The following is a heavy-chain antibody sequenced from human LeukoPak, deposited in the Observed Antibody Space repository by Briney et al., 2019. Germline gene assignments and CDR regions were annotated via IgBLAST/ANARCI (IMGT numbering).Heavy chain of an antibody. CDR1: GFTLRVNY. J-gene: IGHJ6*02. CDR2: IYANGST. Sequence: PGGSLRLSCAASGFTLRVNYMTWVRQAPGKGLEWVSVIYANGSTYYPDSVKGRFTISRDNSKSSLYLQMNNLRAEDTAVHYCARCKGGWSDHFYGLDVWGQGTTVTVSS. V-gene: IGHV3-53*01. D-gene: IGHD6-19*01. CDR3: ARCKGGWSDHFYGLDV.